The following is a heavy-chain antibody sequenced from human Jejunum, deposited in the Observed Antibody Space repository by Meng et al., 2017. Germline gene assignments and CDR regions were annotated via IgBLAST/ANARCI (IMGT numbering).Heavy chain of an antibody. CDR3: AKVCFRKVVDDAFDV. V-gene: IGHV3-23*01. CDR1: GFTFRSYA. D-gene: IGHD2-15*01. Sequence: GESLKISCAASGFTFRSYAMSWVRQAPGKGLEWVAGISAAGGSTYYADSVQGRFTISRDNSKSTLNLQMNSLRAEDTAVYYCAKVCFRKVVDDAFDVWGQGTMVTVSS. J-gene: IGHJ3*01. CDR2: ISAAGGST.